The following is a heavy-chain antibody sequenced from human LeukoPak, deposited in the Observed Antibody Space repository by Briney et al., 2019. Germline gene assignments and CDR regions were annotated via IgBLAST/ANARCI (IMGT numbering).Heavy chain of an antibody. CDR3: AKDKKAVAGRYYYMDV. CDR2: IWYDGSNK. CDR1: GFTFSSYG. V-gene: IGHV3-33*06. Sequence: GGSLILSCAASGFTFSSYGMHWVRQAPGKGLEWVAVIWYDGSNKYYADSVKGRFTISRDNSKNTLYLQMNSLRAEDTAVYYCAKDKKAVAGRYYYMDVWGKGTTVTVSS. D-gene: IGHD6-19*01. J-gene: IGHJ6*03.